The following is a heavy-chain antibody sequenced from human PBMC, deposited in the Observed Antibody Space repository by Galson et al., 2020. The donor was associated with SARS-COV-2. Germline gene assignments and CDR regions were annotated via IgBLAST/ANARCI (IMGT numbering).Heavy chain of an antibody. D-gene: IGHD2-2*01. Sequence: GESLKISCAASGFTFSSYSMNWVRQAPGKGLEWVSSISSSSTSIYYADSVKGRFTISRDHAKNSLYLQMNRLRAEDTAVYYCARGRIISSTGYGDYWGQGTLVTVSP. CDR3: ARGRIISSTGYGDY. CDR2: ISSSSTSI. V-gene: IGHV3-21*01. CDR1: GFTFSSYS. J-gene: IGHJ4*02.